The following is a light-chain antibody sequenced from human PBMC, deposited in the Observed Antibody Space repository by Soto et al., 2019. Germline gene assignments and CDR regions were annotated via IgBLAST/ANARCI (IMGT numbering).Light chain of an antibody. V-gene: IGKV1-27*01. CDR1: QGISNF. Sequence: DIQMSQSPSSLSASVGDRVTITCRASQGISNFLAWYQQKPGKVPMLLIYAASTLQSGVPSRFSGSGSGTHFTLTISSLQPEDVATYYCQKYNSSLLTFGGGTKVEIK. CDR2: AAS. CDR3: QKYNSSLLT. J-gene: IGKJ4*01.